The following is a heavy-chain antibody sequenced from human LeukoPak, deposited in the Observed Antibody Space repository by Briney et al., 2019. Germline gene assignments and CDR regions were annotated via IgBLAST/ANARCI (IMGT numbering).Heavy chain of an antibody. J-gene: IGHJ6*02. Sequence: SETLSLTCTVSGGSISSGDYYWSWIRQHPGKGLEWIGYIYYSGSTHYNPSLRSRVSVSVDTSKNQFSLKLSSVTAADTAVYYCARLTAMVRGVIIVTYYGMDVWGQGTTVTVSS. D-gene: IGHD3-10*01. CDR1: GGSISSGDYY. CDR2: IYYSGST. CDR3: ARLTAMVRGVIIVTYYGMDV. V-gene: IGHV4-31*03.